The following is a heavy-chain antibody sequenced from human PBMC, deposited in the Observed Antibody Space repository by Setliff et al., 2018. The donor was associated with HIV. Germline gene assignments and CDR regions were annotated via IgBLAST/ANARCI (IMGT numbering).Heavy chain of an antibody. CDR1: GFRFRSYW. D-gene: IGHD5-18*01. CDR2: ISHDAVKT. J-gene: IGHJ5*02. CDR3: VRIGHGYSFANGFDP. Sequence: GGSLRLSCAASGFRFRSYWMPWVRQAPGKGPEWVAAISHDAVKTYYADAVRGRFIISRDNSKNTVYLQMNNLRVDDTAVYYCVRIGHGYSFANGFDPWGQGTPVTVSS. V-gene: IGHV3-30*19.